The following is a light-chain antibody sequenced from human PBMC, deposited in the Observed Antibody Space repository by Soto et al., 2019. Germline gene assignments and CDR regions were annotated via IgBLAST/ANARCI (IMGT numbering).Light chain of an antibody. CDR1: QSISSY. Sequence: DIQMTQSPSSLSASVGDRVTITCRASQSISSYLNWYQQNPGKAPKLLIYAASSLQSGVPSRFSGSGSGTDFTLSISSLQPEDFATYSCQQSYSTPRLTFGGGTKVEIK. CDR3: QQSYSTPRLT. J-gene: IGKJ4*01. CDR2: AAS. V-gene: IGKV1-39*01.